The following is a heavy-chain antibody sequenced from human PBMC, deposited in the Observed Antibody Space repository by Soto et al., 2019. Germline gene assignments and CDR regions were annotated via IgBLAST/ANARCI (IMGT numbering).Heavy chain of an antibody. CDR3: ATHIGCSITGTSRNGHKRWSPLAIFAY. V-gene: IGHV1-18*01. CDR1: GYTFTSYG. Sequence: GASVKVSWKASGYTFTSYGISWVRQAPGQGLERMGWISAYNGNTNYAQKIQGRVTITRDTSASTAYMELSSLRSEDTAVYYCATHIGCSITGTSRNGHKRWSPLAIFAYWGQGTLVTVSS. J-gene: IGHJ4*02. CDR2: ISAYNGNT. D-gene: IGHD1-7*01.